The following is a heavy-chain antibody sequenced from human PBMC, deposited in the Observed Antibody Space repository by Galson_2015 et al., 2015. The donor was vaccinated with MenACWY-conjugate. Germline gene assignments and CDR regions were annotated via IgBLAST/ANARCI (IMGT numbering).Heavy chain of an antibody. V-gene: IGHV3-15*01. J-gene: IGHJ4*02. D-gene: IGHD3-3*01. CDR1: GFTFDNAW. Sequence: SLRLSCAASGFTFDNAWMSWVRQAPGKGLEWVGRIKSKTDGGTTDYAAPVKGRFIISRDDSKNTMYLQMNSLKTEDTAVYYCADQYYDFGSGFYTRDHWGRGTLVTVSS. CDR2: IKSKTDGGTT. CDR3: ADQYYDFGSGFYTRDH.